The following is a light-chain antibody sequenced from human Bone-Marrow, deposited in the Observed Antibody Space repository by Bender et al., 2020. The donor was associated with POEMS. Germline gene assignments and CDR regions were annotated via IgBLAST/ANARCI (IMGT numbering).Light chain of an antibody. V-gene: IGLV2-14*03. CDR2: DVS. CDR3: SSYTSSSAV. Sequence: QSALTQPASVSGSPGQWITISCTGTSSDVGRSDFVSWYQHRPGTAPKLMIYDVSHRPSGVSNRFSGSYSDNTASLTISGLQAEDEADYYCSSYTSSSAVFGGGTKLTVL. CDR1: SSDVGRSDF. J-gene: IGLJ3*02.